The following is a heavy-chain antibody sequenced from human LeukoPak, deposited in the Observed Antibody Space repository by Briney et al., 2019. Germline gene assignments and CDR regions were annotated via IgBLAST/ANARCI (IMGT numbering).Heavy chain of an antibody. CDR3: AREKGDGYNFDAFDI. CDR2: INHSGST. CDR1: GGSFSGYY. Sequence: PSETLSLTCAVYGGSFSGYYWSWIRQPPGKGLEWVGDINHSGSTNYNPALKRRVTISVDTSKNQFSLKLSSVTAADTAVYYCAREKGDGYNFDAFDIWGQGTMVTVSS. J-gene: IGHJ3*02. D-gene: IGHD5-24*01. V-gene: IGHV4-34*01.